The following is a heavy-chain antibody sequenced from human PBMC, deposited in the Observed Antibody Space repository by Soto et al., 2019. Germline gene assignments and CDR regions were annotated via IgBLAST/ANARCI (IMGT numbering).Heavy chain of an antibody. CDR1: GFIFSNYW. D-gene: IGHD5-12*01. CDR3: ARVGNSFSWSIDF. Sequence: EVQLVESGGGLVQPGGSLRLSCAASGFIFSNYWVTWVRQAPGKGLEWVANIKQDGSEKYYLDSVRGRFTISRDNAKSSLYLQMNRLRAEDTAVYYCARVGNSFSWSIDFWGQGTLVTVSS. V-gene: IGHV3-7*03. J-gene: IGHJ4*02. CDR2: IKQDGSEK.